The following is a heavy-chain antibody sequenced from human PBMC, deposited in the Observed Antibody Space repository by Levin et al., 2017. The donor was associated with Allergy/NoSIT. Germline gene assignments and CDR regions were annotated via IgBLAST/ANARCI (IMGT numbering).Heavy chain of an antibody. Sequence: SETLSLTCAVSGGSISSSNWWSWVRQPPGKGLEWIGEIYHSGSTNYNPSLKSRVTISVDKSKNQFSLKLSSVTAADTAVYFCGAPSSWYSKDAFDIWGQGTMVTVSS. D-gene: IGHD6-13*01. CDR1: GGSISSSNW. CDR2: IYHSGST. CDR3: GAPSSWYSKDAFDI. J-gene: IGHJ3*02. V-gene: IGHV4-4*02.